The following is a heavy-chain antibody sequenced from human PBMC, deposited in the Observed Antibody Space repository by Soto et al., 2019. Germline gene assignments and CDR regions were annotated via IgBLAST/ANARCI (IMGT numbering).Heavy chain of an antibody. CDR1: GGSSSSGDYY. Sequence: PSETLSLTCTVSGGSSSSGDYYWSWIRQPPGKGLEWIGYIYYSGSTYYNPSLKSRVTISVDTSKNQFSPKLSSVTAADTAVYYCARGSSLGSNWFDPWGQGTLVTVSS. CDR2: IYYSGST. V-gene: IGHV4-30-4*01. J-gene: IGHJ5*02. D-gene: IGHD3-10*01. CDR3: ARGSSLGSNWFDP.